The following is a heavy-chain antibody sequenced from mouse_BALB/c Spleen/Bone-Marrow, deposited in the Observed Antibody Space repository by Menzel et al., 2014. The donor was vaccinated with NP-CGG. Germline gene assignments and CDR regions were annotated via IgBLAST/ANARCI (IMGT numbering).Heavy chain of an antibody. Sequence: EVKLMESGGGLVKPGGSLKLSCAASGFTFSSYAMSWVRQSPEKGLEWVAEISSGGLYTYYPATVPGRSTISRDNAKNTLYLEMSSLTSEDTAVYYCARGGDYLYYWGQGTTLTVSS. CDR2: ISSGGLYT. J-gene: IGHJ2*01. CDR1: GFTFSSYA. CDR3: ARGGDYLYY. V-gene: IGHV5-9-4*01.